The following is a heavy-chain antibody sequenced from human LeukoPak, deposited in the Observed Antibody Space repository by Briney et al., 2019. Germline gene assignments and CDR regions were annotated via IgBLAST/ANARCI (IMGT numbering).Heavy chain of an antibody. D-gene: IGHD6-19*01. CDR3: ARDLSSSGSFNWFDP. V-gene: IGHV4-30-2*01. Sequence: PSETLSLTCSVSGGSISSGGYYWSWIRQPPGKGLEWIGYIYHSGSTYYNPSLKRRVTISVDRSKNQFSLKLSSVTAADTAVYYCARDLSSSGSFNWFDPWGQGTLVTVSS. CDR2: IYHSGST. CDR1: GGSISSGGYY. J-gene: IGHJ5*02.